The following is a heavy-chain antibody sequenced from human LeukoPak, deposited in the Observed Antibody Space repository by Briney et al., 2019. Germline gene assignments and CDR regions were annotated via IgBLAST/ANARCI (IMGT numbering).Heavy chain of an antibody. CDR3: AKDADTATIIYWYFDL. D-gene: IGHD5-18*01. V-gene: IGHV3-30*18. CDR2: ISDDGSNT. Sequence: GGSLRLSCTASGFTLSSFGMHWVRQAPGKGLEWVAVISDDGSNTYYADSVKGRFTISRDYSKNTLYLQLNSLRTEDTAVYYCAKDADTATIIYWYFDLWGRGTLVTVSS. J-gene: IGHJ2*01. CDR1: GFTLSSFG.